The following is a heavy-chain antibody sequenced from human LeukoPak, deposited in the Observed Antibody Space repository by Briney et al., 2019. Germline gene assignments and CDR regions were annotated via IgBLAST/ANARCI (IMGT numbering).Heavy chain of an antibody. V-gene: IGHV1-69*05. D-gene: IGHD3-9*01. Sequence: ASVKVSCKAPGGTFSSYAISWVRQAPGQGLEWMGGIIPIFGTANYAQKFQGRVTITTDESTSTAYMELSSLRSEDTAVYYCARDSRLRYFDWLLDYDAFDIWGQGTMVTVSS. CDR2: IIPIFGTA. J-gene: IGHJ3*02. CDR3: ARDSRLRYFDWLLDYDAFDI. CDR1: GGTFSSYA.